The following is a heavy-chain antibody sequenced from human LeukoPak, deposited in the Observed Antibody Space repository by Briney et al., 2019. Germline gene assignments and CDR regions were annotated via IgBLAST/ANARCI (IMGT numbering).Heavy chain of an antibody. V-gene: IGHV3-48*01. D-gene: IGHD1-26*01. CDR1: GFTFSSYA. CDR3: AREARGSELVGAALYYYYYGMDV. Sequence: GGSLRLSCAASGFTFSSYAMSWVRQAPGKGLEWVSYISSSSCTIYYADSVKGRFTISRDNAKNSLYLQMNSLRAEDTAVYYCAREARGSELVGAALYYYYYGMDVWGQGTTVTVSS. CDR2: ISSSSCTI. J-gene: IGHJ6*02.